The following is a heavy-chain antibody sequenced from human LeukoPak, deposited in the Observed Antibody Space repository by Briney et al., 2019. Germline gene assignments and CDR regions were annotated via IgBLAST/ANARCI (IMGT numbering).Heavy chain of an antibody. CDR1: GFTFSSYS. V-gene: IGHV3-48*02. D-gene: IGHD1-20*01. CDR3: ARDFWYNWNDEGAFDI. J-gene: IGHJ3*02. CDR2: ISSSSTI. Sequence: PGGSLRLSCAASGFTFSSYSMNWVRQAPGKGLEWVSYISSSSTIYYADSVKGRFTISRDNAKNSLYLQMNSLRDEDTAVYYCARDFWYNWNDEGAFDIWGQGTMVTVSS.